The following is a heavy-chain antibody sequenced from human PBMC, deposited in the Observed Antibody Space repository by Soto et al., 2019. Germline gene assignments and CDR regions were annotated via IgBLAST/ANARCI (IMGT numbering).Heavy chain of an antibody. CDR3: ARSAKFDWLNYGDYYRDA. V-gene: IGHV3-64*07. CDR1: GFTFSNYG. D-gene: IGHD3-9*01. J-gene: IGHJ6*03. CDR2: ISNNGGST. Sequence: EVQVVESGGGLVQPGGSLRVSCAFSGFTFSNYGMHWVRQAPGTGLEYVSGISNNGGSTYYVDSVKGRFIMSRDNSKHSLYLQMGSLRGEDMGVYYCARSAKFDWLNYGDYYRDAWGKGTTVIVSS.